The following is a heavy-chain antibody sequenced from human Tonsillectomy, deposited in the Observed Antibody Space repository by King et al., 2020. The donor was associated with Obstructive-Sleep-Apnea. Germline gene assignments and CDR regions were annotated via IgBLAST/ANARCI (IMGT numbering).Heavy chain of an antibody. V-gene: IGHV1-58*02. D-gene: IGHD1-26*01. CDR1: GFTFTGSA. Sequence: QLVQSGPEVKKPGTSVKVSCKASGFTFTGSAMQWVRQARGQRLEWRGWIVVGSGYTNYAQKFQERVTITRDMSTSTVYKELSSLRSEDTALYYCAESRSWSYFEFDYWGQGTLVTVSS. CDR2: IVVGSGYT. CDR3: AESRSWSYFEFDY. J-gene: IGHJ4*02.